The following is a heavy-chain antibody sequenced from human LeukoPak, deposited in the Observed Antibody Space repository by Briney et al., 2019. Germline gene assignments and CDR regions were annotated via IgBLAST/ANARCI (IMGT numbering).Heavy chain of an antibody. CDR2: MNPNSGNT. CDR3: ASHKLDGDSRYYYYYGMDV. CDR1: GYTFPSYD. V-gene: IGHV1-8*01. J-gene: IGHJ6*02. Sequence: ASVKVSCKASGYTFPSYDIHWVRQATGQGLDWMELMNPNSGNTGYAQKFQGRVTMTRNTSIHTAYMELSSLRYEDTAVYYCASHKLDGDSRYYYYYGMDVWGQGTTVTVSS. D-gene: IGHD2-21*01.